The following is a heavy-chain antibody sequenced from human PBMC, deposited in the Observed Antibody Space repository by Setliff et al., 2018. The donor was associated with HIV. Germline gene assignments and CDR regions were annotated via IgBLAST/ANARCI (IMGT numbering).Heavy chain of an antibody. CDR3: ARVRRDGNSFDD. CDR2: IYYTGST. D-gene: IGHD4-4*01. J-gene: IGHJ4*02. CDR1: GGSVGSGSYY. Sequence: SETLSLTCTVSGGSVGSGSYYWSWVRQPPGKGLEWIGYIYYTGSTNYNPSLKSRVTISLDTSKNQFSLKLSSVTAADTAVYFCARVRRDGNSFDDWGQGTLVTVSS. V-gene: IGHV4-61*01.